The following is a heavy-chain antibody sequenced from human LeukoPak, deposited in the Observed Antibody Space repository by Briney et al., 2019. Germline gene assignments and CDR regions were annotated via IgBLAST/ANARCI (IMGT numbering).Heavy chain of an antibody. D-gene: IGHD3-9*01. V-gene: IGHV3-74*01. Sequence: QPGGSLRLSCAASGFTLSSYWMHWVRQAPGTGPVWASYIDNDGTHTAYADSVRGRFTVSRDNAKNMLFLQMNGLRAEDTAIYYCTRGGFDHNMDVWGKGTMVTVSS. CDR3: TRGGFDHNMDV. J-gene: IGHJ6*03. CDR2: IDNDGTHT. CDR1: GFTLSSYW.